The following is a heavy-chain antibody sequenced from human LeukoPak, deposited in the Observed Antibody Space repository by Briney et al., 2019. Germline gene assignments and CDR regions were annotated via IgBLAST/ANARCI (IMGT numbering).Heavy chain of an antibody. CDR1: GGSISSYY. CDR2: IYYSGST. D-gene: IGHD5-12*01. J-gene: IGHJ4*02. CDR3: ARGGVATICDY. Sequence: SGTLSLTCTVSGGSISSYYWSWIRQPPGKGLEWIGYIYYSGSTNYNPSLKSRVTISVDTSKNQFSLKLSSVTAADTAVYYCARGGVATICDYWGQGTLVTVSS. V-gene: IGHV4-59*01.